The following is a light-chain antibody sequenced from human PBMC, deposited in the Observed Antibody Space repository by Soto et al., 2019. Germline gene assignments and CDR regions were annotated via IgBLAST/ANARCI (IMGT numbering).Light chain of an antibody. V-gene: IGLV2-14*01. CDR3: SSYTSGSTLYV. CDR1: SSDVGSYNY. CDR2: ASS. J-gene: IGLJ1*01. Sequence: QTVLTQPASVSASHGQSITISCTCTSSDVGSYNYVSWYQQHPGKAARLMIYASSNRPSGVSHRFSGSRSGNTASLTISGLQAEDEADYFCSSYTSGSTLYVFGSGTKVTVL.